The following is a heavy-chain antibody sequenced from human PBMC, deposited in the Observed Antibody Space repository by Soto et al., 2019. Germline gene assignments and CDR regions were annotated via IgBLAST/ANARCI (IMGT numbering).Heavy chain of an antibody. Sequence: SETLSLTCTVSGGSISSYYWSWSRQPAGKGLEWIGRIYTSGGTNYNPSLKSRVTMSVDTSKNQFSLKLSSVTAADTAVYYCARDSAYSGYDYLDYWGQGTLVTVSS. CDR2: IYTSGGT. D-gene: IGHD5-12*01. CDR3: ARDSAYSGYDYLDY. J-gene: IGHJ4*02. V-gene: IGHV4-4*07. CDR1: GGSISSYY.